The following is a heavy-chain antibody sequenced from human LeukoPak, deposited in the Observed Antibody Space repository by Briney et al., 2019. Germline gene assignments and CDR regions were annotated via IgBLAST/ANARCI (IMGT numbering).Heavy chain of an antibody. Sequence: GGSLRLSCAASGFTVSNNHMNWVRQAPGKGLEWVSVIHSADTTYYADSVKGRFTISRDNSKNTLYLQMNSLRAEDTAVYYCASRGWYGGFDYWGQGTLVTVSS. CDR1: GFTVSNNH. CDR3: ASRGWYGGFDY. D-gene: IGHD6-19*01. CDR2: IHSADTT. J-gene: IGHJ4*02. V-gene: IGHV3-53*01.